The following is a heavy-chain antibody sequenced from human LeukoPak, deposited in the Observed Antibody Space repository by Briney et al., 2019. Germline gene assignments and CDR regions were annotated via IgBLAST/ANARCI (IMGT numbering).Heavy chain of an antibody. Sequence: PGGSLRLSCAASGFTFSTYEMNWVRQAPGKGLEWVSYINSGANTIFYADSVKGRFTISRGNAKNSLYLQMNSLRAEDTAVYYCARFVRGGSNSMPSFDYWGQGTLVTVSS. CDR1: GFTFSTYE. CDR2: INSGANTI. D-gene: IGHD1-26*01. CDR3: ARFVRGGSNSMPSFDY. V-gene: IGHV3-48*03. J-gene: IGHJ4*02.